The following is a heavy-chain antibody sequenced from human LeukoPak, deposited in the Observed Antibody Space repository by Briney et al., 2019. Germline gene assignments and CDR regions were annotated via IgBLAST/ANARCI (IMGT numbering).Heavy chain of an antibody. CDR3: ARGRGGCSGTSCPRAFDI. Sequence: SETLSLTCAVYGGTFSGYYWSWIRQPPGKGLEWIGEINHSGSTNYNPSLKSRVTISVDTSKNQFSLKLSSVTAADTAVYYCARGRGGCSGTSCPRAFDIWGQGTMVTVSS. J-gene: IGHJ3*02. D-gene: IGHD2-2*01. CDR1: GGTFSGYY. V-gene: IGHV4-34*01. CDR2: INHSGST.